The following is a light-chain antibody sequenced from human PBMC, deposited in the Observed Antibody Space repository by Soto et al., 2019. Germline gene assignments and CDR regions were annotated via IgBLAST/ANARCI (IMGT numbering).Light chain of an antibody. Sequence: EIVLTQSPGTLSLSPGERATLSCRASQSVSSSYLAWYQQKPGQAPRLLIYGASIRATGIPDRFSGRGSGTDFTLTISRLEAEDFAVYYCQQYGTSPRTFGQGTRVEIK. CDR1: QSVSSSY. CDR2: GAS. CDR3: QQYGTSPRT. J-gene: IGKJ1*01. V-gene: IGKV3-20*01.